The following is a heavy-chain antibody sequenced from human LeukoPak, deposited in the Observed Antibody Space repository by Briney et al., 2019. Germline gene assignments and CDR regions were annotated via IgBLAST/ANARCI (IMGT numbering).Heavy chain of an antibody. CDR3: ARDRRTEYPFDH. J-gene: IGHJ4*02. CDR1: GFTFSSYS. Sequence: GGSLRLSCAASGFTFSSYSMNWVRQAPGKGLEWVSSISSSSSYIYYADSVKGRFTISRDNAKNSLYLQMNSLRAEDTAVYYCARDRRTEYPFDHWGQGTLVTVSS. V-gene: IGHV3-21*01. CDR2: ISSSSSYI. D-gene: IGHD2-2*02.